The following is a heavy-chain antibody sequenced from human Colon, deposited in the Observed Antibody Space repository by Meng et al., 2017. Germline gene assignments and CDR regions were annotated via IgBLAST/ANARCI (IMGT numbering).Heavy chain of an antibody. V-gene: IGHV3-74*01. D-gene: IGHD6-13*01. Sequence: VQPVASGGGLVQPGGSLRLPCAASGFTFCSYWMHWVRQVPGKGLVWVSRINSDGSITNYADSVKGRFTISRDNAENTLFLQMNSVRAEDTAVYYCVRGVGQQMTRYQFDSWGQGTLVTVSS. CDR2: INSDGSIT. CDR3: VRGVGQQMTRYQFDS. J-gene: IGHJ4*02. CDR1: GFTFCSYW.